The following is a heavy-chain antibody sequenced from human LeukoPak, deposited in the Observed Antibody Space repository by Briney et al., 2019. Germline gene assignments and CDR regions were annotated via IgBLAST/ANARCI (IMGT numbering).Heavy chain of an antibody. CDR2: INHSGST. D-gene: IGHD6-13*01. CDR1: GGSFSGYY. J-gene: IGHJ4*02. Sequence: SETLSLTCAVYGGSFSGYYWSWIRQPPGKGLEWIGEINHSGSTNYNPSLKSRITISVDTSKNQFSLTVSSVTAADTAVYHCARGQRIPYSSTWYGGGDYWGQGTLVTVSS. CDR3: ARGQRIPYSSTWYGGGDY. V-gene: IGHV4-34*01.